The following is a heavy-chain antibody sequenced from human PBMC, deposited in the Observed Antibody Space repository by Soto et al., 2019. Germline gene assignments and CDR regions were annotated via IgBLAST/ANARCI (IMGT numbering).Heavy chain of an antibody. CDR2: IFPNGRDK. CDR3: ARDYEHGSNCYLAY. CDR1: GFNFNTYF. D-gene: IGHD1-26*01. V-gene: IGHV3-30*13. J-gene: IGHJ4*02. Sequence: QVQLVQSGGGVVQPGRSLRLSCAASGFNFNTYFMHWVRQAPGKGPEWVAMIFPNGRDKEYADSVKGRFTISRDNSNNGMYLQMDSLRPEDTSVYYCARDYEHGSNCYLAYWGQGALVTVSS.